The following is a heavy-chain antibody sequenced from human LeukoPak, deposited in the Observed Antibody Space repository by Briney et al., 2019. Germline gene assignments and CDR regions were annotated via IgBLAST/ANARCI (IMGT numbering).Heavy chain of an antibody. Sequence: GGSLRLSCAASGFTFSSYAMSWVRQAPGKGLEWVSAISGSGGSTYYADSVKRRFTISRDNSKNTLYLQMNSLRAEDTAVYYCAKERDSSGYSRGDWFDPWGQGTLVTVSS. CDR3: AKERDSSGYSRGDWFDP. D-gene: IGHD3-22*01. J-gene: IGHJ5*02. CDR1: GFTFSSYA. V-gene: IGHV3-23*01. CDR2: ISGSGGST.